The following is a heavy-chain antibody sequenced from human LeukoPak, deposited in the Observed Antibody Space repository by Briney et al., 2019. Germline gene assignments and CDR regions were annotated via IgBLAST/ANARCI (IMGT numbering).Heavy chain of an antibody. CDR3: ARKTIDILTAYGAFDI. Sequence: ASVKVSCKASGYTFTSYGISWVRQAPGQGLEWMGWISAYNGNTNYAQKLQGRVTMTTDTSTSTAYMGLRSLRSDDTAVYYCARKTIDILTAYGAFDIWGQGTMVTVSS. CDR1: GYTFTSYG. J-gene: IGHJ3*02. D-gene: IGHD3-9*01. V-gene: IGHV1-18*01. CDR2: ISAYNGNT.